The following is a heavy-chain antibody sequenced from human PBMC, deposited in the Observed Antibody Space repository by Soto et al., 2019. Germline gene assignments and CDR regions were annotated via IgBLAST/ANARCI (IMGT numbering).Heavy chain of an antibody. V-gene: IGHV1-46*03. CDR3: ARVGYCSGGSCYSVPIFQH. CDR1: GYTFTSYY. CDR2: INPSGGST. D-gene: IGHD2-15*01. J-gene: IGHJ1*01. Sequence: ASVKVSCKASGYTFTSYYMHWVRQAPGQGLEWMGIINPSGGSTSYAQKFQGRVTMTRDTSTSTVYMELNSMRSKDTAVYYCARVGYCSGGSCYSVPIFQHWGQGTLVTVSS.